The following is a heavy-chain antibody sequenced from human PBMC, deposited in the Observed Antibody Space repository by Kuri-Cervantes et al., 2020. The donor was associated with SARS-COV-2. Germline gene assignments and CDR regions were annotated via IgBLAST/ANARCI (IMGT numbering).Heavy chain of an antibody. V-gene: IGHV1-2*04. CDR2: INPNSGGT. D-gene: IGHD2-2*01. CDR1: GYTFTGYY. J-gene: IGHJ6*02. CDR3: ARAEYCSSTSCPARRGMDV. Sequence: ASVKVSCKASGYTFTGYYMHWVRQAPGQGLEWMGWINPNSGGTNYAQKFQGWVTMTRDTSISTAYMELSRLRSDDTAVYYCARAEYCSSTSCPARRGMDVWGQGTTVTVSS.